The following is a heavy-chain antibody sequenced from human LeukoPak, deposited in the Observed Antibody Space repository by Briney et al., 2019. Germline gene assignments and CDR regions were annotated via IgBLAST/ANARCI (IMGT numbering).Heavy chain of an antibody. CDR3: AGEQWLDRSFDY. J-gene: IGHJ4*02. D-gene: IGHD6-19*01. CDR1: GFTFSSYS. CDR2: ISSSSSTI. Sequence: PGGSLRLSCAATGFTFSSYSMNWVRQAPGRGLEWVSYISSSSSTIYYADSVKGRFTISRDNAKNSLYLQMNSLRAEDTAVYYCAGEQWLDRSFDYWGQGTLVTVSS. V-gene: IGHV3-48*01.